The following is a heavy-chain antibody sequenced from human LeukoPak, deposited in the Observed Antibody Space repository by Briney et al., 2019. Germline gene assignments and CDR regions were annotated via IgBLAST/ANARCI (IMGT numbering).Heavy chain of an antibody. CDR1: GFTFSSYA. Sequence: GGSLRLSCAASGFTFSSYAMRWVRQAPGMGLEWVSAISGRGTTPYYADSVRGRFTISRDNPKNTLYLQMNSLRADDTAIYYCAKGGYCDDDCSGGVFDYWGQGTLVTVSS. CDR3: AKGGYCDDDCSGGVFDY. D-gene: IGHD2-21*02. V-gene: IGHV3-23*01. CDR2: ISGRGTTP. J-gene: IGHJ4*02.